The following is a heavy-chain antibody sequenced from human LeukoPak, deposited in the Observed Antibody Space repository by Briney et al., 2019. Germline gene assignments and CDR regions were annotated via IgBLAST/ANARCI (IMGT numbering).Heavy chain of an antibody. CDR1: GFTFSSYS. J-gene: IGHJ4*02. V-gene: IGHV3-21*01. CDR3: ARGGAAAGIPFDY. Sequence: PGGSLRLSCAASGFTFSSYSMNWVRQAPGKGLEWVSSISSSSSYIYYADSVKGRFTISRDNAKNSLYLQMNSLRAEDTAVYYCARGGAAAGIPFDYWGQGTLVTVSS. CDR2: ISSSSSYI. D-gene: IGHD6-13*01.